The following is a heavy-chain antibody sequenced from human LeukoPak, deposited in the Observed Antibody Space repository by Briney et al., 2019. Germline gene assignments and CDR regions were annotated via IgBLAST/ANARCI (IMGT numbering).Heavy chain of an antibody. CDR2: INHSGST. CDR3: AGGLRGNAMVTP. V-gene: IGHV4-34*01. D-gene: IGHD5-18*01. J-gene: IGHJ5*02. Sequence: SETLSLTCAVYGGSFSGYYWSWIRQPPGKGLEWIGEINHSGSTNYNPSLKSRVTISVDTSKNQFSLKLSSVTAADTAVYYCAGGLRGNAMVTPWGQGTLVTVSS. CDR1: GGSFSGYY.